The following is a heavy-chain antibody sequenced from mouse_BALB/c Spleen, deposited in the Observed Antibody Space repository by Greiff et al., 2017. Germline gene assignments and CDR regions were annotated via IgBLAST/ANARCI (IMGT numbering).Heavy chain of an antibody. CDR3: TRRDYGPWFAY. CDR1: GYTFTDYE. J-gene: IGHJ3*01. D-gene: IGHD1-1*01. V-gene: IGHV1-15*01. CDR2: IDPETGGT. Sequence: VQLQQSGAELVRPGASVTLSCKASGYTFTDYEMHWVKQTPVHGLEWIGAIDPETGGTAYNQKFKGKATLTADKSSSTAYMELRSLTSEDSAVYYYTRRDYGPWFAYWGQGTLVTVSA.